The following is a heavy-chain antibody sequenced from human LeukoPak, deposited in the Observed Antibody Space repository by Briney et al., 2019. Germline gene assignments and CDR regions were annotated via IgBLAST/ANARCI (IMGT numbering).Heavy chain of an antibody. D-gene: IGHD6-19*01. V-gene: IGHV6-1*01. CDR3: ARAAVAGTYYFDY. CDR2: TYYRSKWYN. J-gene: IGHJ4*02. Sequence: SQTLSLTCAISGDSVSINSAAWNWIRQSPSRGLEWLGRTYYRSKWYNDYAVSVKSPITINPDTSKNQLSLQLNSVTPEDTAVYYCARAAVAGTYYFDYWGQGTLVTVSS. CDR1: GDSVSINSAA.